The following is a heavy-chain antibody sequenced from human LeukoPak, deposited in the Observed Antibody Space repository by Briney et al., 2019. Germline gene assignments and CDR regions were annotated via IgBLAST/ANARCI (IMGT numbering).Heavy chain of an antibody. CDR1: TFTVSTNY. Sequence: PGGSLRLSCAASTFTVSTNYMSWVRQAPGKGLEWVSVIYAGGNTNYADSVKGRFTISRDNSKNTVYLQMNSLRAEGTAVYYCVRGLAASSNYWGQGTLVSVSS. J-gene: IGHJ4*02. D-gene: IGHD1-26*01. V-gene: IGHV3-53*01. CDR2: IYAGGNT. CDR3: VRGLAASSNY.